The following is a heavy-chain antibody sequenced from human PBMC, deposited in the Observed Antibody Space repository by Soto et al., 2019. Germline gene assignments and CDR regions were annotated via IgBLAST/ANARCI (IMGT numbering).Heavy chain of an antibody. CDR3: TKSWRLDYMDV. V-gene: IGHV3-9*01. Sequence: EVQLVESGGGLVQPGRSLRLSCAASGFTFDDYAMHWVRQAPGRGLEWVSRITWNSGTIDYADSVKGRFTISRDNAKSSLYLQMNSLRAEDTALYYCTKSWRLDYMDVWGKGTTVTVSS. D-gene: IGHD3-3*01. CDR1: GFTFDDYA. J-gene: IGHJ6*03. CDR2: ITWNSGTI.